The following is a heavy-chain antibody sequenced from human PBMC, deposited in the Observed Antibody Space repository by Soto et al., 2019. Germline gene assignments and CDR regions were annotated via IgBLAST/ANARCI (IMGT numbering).Heavy chain of an antibody. V-gene: IGHV2-5*02. D-gene: IGHD4-17*01. Sequence: SGPTLVNPTQTLTLTCTFSGFSLSTSGVGVGWIRRPPRKALEWLALIYWDDDKLYSPSLKSRLTITKDTSKIQVVLTMTNMDPVDTATYYCAHSAPPWMTTVTIFDYWGQGTLVTVSS. CDR3: AHSAPPWMTTVTIFDY. CDR1: GFSLSTSGVG. CDR2: IYWDDDK. J-gene: IGHJ4*02.